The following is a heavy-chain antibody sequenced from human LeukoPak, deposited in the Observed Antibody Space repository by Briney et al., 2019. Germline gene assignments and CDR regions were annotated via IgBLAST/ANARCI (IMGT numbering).Heavy chain of an antibody. V-gene: IGHV4-38-2*02. CDR3: ARGIPYYDFWSGPIDY. D-gene: IGHD3-3*01. J-gene: IGHJ4*02. CDR2: IYHSGST. CDR1: GYSISSGYY. Sequence: SETLSLTCTVSGYSISSGYYWGWIRQPPGKGLEWIGSIYHSGSTYYNPSLKSRVTISVDTSKNQFSLKLNSVTAADTAVYYCARGIPYYDFWSGPIDYWGQGTLVTVSS.